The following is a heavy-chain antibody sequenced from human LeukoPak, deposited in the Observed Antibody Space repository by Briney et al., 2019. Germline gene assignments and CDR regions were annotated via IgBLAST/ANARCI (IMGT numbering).Heavy chain of an antibody. CDR1: GGSISSGGYY. CDR3: ARARDLTIFGVVNPGTLDY. D-gene: IGHD3-3*01. V-gene: IGHV4-31*03. CDR2: IYYSGST. Sequence: SQTLSLTCTVSGGSISSGGYYWTWIRQHPGKGLEWIGYIYYSGSTYYNPSLKSRVTISVDTSKNQFSLKLSSVTAADTAVYYCARARDLTIFGVVNPGTLDYWGQGTLVTVSS. J-gene: IGHJ4*02.